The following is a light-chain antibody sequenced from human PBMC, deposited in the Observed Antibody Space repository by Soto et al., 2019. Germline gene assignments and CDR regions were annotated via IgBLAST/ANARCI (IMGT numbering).Light chain of an antibody. CDR3: LSLYSRLSGLYV. Sequence: QSVLTQPPSLSGAPGQRGTISCTGSSSNIGAGYDVHWYQQLPGTAPKLLIYGNSNRPSGVPDRFSGSKSRTSASLSITGFQAEDEADYYCLSLYSRLSGLYVFRTGTKLTVL. CDR2: GNS. CDR1: SSNIGAGYD. V-gene: IGLV1-40*01. J-gene: IGLJ1*01.